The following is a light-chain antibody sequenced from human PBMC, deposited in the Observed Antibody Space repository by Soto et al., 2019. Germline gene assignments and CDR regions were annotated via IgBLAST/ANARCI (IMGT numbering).Light chain of an antibody. V-gene: IGKV3-11*01. Sequence: EIVLTQSPATLSLSPGERATLSCRAIQSVSSSLAWYQQKPGQAPRLLIYGASNGAAGIPARFSGSGSGTDFTLTISSLEPEGFAVYYCQQRNSWPPTFTFGQGTRLEIK. CDR1: QSVSSS. CDR2: GAS. J-gene: IGKJ5*01. CDR3: QQRNSWPPTFT.